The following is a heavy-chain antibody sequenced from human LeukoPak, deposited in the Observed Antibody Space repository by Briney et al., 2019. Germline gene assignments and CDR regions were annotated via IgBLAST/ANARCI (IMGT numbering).Heavy chain of an antibody. CDR3: ARLRYSSSWFYYYYMDV. CDR1: GYSFTSYW. J-gene: IGHJ6*03. D-gene: IGHD6-13*01. CDR2: IYPGDSDT. Sequence: GESLKISCKGSGYSFTSYWIGWVRQMPGKGLEWVGIIYPGDSDTRYSPSFQGQVTISADKSISTAYLQWSSLKASDTAMYYCARLRYSSSWFYYYYMDVWGKGTTVTVSS. V-gene: IGHV5-51*01.